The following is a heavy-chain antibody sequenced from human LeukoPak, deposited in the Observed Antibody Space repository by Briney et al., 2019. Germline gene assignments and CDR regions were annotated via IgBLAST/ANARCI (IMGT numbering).Heavy chain of an antibody. CDR2: INHSGST. J-gene: IGHJ5*02. CDR1: GGSFSGYY. V-gene: IGHV4-34*01. Sequence: SETLSLTCAVYGGSFSGYYWSWIRQPPGKGLEWIGEINHSGSTNYNPSLKSRVTISVDTSKNQFSLQLNSVTPEDTAVYYCARDLDWFDPWGQGTLVTVSS. CDR3: ARDLDWFDP.